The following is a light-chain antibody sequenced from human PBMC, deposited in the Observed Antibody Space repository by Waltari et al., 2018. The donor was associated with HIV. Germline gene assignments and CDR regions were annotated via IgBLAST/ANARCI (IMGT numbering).Light chain of an antibody. CDR2: DVS. Sequence: QSALTQPPSVSGSLGQSLTIPCTGTRSDVGNYNEVSWYQQSPGTAPKLMIYDVSNRPSGVPDRFSGSKSGNTASLTISGLQAEDEADYYCSSFTTSITVVFGGGTKLTVL. J-gene: IGLJ2*01. CDR3: SSFTTSITVV. CDR1: RSDVGNYNE. V-gene: IGLV2-18*02.